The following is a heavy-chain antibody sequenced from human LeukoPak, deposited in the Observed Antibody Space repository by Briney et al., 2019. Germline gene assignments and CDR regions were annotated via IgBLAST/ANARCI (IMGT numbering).Heavy chain of an antibody. CDR3: ARGGSSWYDY. CDR2: INTNTGNP. D-gene: IGHD6-13*01. V-gene: IGHV7-4-1*02. CDR1: EYTFTSYA. J-gene: IGHJ4*02. Sequence: GASVKVSCKASEYTFTSYAMNWVRQAPGQGLEWMGWINTNTGNPTYARGFTGRFVFSLDTPVNTAYLEISSLKGEDSAVYYCARGGSSWYDYWGQGTLVTVSS.